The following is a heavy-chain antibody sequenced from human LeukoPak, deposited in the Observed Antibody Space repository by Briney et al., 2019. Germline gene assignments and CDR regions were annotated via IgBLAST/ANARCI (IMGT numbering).Heavy chain of an antibody. Sequence: SQTLSLTCTVSGVSISSGGYYWSWIRQHPGKGLEWIGYIYYSGSTYYNPSLKSRVTISVDTSKNQFSLKLSSVTAADTAVYYCAREGVAGYFDYWGQGTLVTVSS. CDR3: AREGVAGYFDY. J-gene: IGHJ4*02. CDR1: GVSISSGGYY. V-gene: IGHV4-31*03. D-gene: IGHD6-19*01. CDR2: IYYSGST.